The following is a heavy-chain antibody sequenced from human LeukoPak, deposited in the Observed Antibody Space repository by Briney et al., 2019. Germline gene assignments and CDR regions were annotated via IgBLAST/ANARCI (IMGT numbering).Heavy chain of an antibody. V-gene: IGHV3-33*01. CDR3: ARDRDWGCSYCSY. J-gene: IGHJ4*02. CDR2: IWVEGGNQ. CDR1: GFTFSSDG. D-gene: IGHD7-27*01. Sequence: GRSLRRSCAAPGFTFSSDGMDWVRQAPGKGLEWVAVIWVEGGNQYYAESVKGRFTISRDNSKNTLYLQMNSLRAEGTAVYYCARDRDWGCSYCSYWGQGTLVTVSS.